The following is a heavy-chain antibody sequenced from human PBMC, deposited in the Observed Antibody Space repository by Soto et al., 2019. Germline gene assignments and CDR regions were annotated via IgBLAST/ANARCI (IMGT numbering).Heavy chain of an antibody. V-gene: IGHV1-2*02. CDR3: AKDPESSYNCFDP. CDR2: INPKSGNT. J-gene: IGHJ5*02. CDR1: GYTFTDYY. Sequence: ASVKVSCKASGYTFTDYYIHWVRQAPGQGLEWMGWINPKSGNTKYEEKFQTRVTMTRDTSISTAYMQVSGLTSDDTAVYYCAKDPESSYNCFDPWGQGTLVTVSS.